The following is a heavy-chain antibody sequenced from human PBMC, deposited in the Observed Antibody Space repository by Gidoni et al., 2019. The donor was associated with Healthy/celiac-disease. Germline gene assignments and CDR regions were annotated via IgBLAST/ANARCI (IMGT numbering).Heavy chain of an antibody. J-gene: IGHJ4*02. V-gene: IGHV3-30*18. CDR1: GFTFGSYG. CDR2: ISYDGSNK. CDR3: AKERFSSWLVYYFDY. D-gene: IGHD6-19*01. Sequence: QVQLVESGGGVVQPGRSLRLSLAASGFTFGSYGMHWVRQAPGKGLEWVAVISYDGSNKYYADSVKGRFTISRDNSKNTLYLQMNSLRAEDTAVYYCAKERFSSWLVYYFDYWGQGTLVTVSS.